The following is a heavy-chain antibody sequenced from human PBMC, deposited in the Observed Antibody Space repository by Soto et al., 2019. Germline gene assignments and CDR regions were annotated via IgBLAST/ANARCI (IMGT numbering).Heavy chain of an antibody. D-gene: IGHD3-10*02. CDR3: ARSSVRGWSY. Sequence: SETLSLTCAVYGGSFSGYYWTWIRQPPGRGLEWIGEITHSGSTNYNPSLKSRVTISVDTSKNQFSLNLNSVTAADTAVYYCARSSVRGWSYWGQGTLVTVSS. CDR1: GGSFSGYY. CDR2: ITHSGST. J-gene: IGHJ4*02. V-gene: IGHV4-34*01.